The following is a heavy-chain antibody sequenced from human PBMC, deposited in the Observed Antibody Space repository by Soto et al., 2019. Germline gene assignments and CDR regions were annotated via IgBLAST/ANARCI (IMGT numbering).Heavy chain of an antibody. CDR1: GFTLSNVW. D-gene: IGHD3-22*01. J-gene: IGHJ4*02. CDR2: IKSQTHGGTT. Sequence: EGQLVESGGGLVKPGGSLRLSCAASGFTLSNVWMTWVRQAPGKGLEWFGRIKSQTHGGTTDYAAPVKGRCTISRYDSRNTLYLQMNFLSTDDTAVYFCTTTAGINITVLEDTIDFWGQGTLVTVSS. V-gene: IGHV3-15*01. CDR3: TTTAGINITVLEDTIDF.